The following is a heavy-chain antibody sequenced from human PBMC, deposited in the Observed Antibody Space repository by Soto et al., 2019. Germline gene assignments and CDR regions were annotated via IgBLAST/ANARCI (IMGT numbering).Heavy chain of an antibody. V-gene: IGHV3-23*01. Sequence: GGSLRLSCAASGFTFSSYAMSWVRQAPGKGLEWVSAISGSGGSTYYADSVKGRFTISRDNSKNTLYLQMNSLRAEDTAVYYCAISALGSRNILYYYYMDVWGKGTTVTVSS. J-gene: IGHJ6*03. CDR1: GFTFSSYA. D-gene: IGHD2-15*01. CDR2: ISGSGGST. CDR3: AISALGSRNILYYYYMDV.